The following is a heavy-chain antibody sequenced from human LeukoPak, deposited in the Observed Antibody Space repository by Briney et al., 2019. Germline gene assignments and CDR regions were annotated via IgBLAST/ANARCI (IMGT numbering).Heavy chain of an antibody. V-gene: IGHV3-64*01. CDR1: GFTFSSYA. Sequence: GGSLKLSCAASGFTFSSYAMHWVRQAPGKGLDYVSGISSNGGTTYYANSVKGRFTISRDNSKNTLYLQMGSLRIEDMGVYYCARSRGISASPNWFDPWGQGTLVTVSS. CDR2: ISSNGGTT. CDR3: ARSRGISASPNWFDP. D-gene: IGHD3-3*02. J-gene: IGHJ5*02.